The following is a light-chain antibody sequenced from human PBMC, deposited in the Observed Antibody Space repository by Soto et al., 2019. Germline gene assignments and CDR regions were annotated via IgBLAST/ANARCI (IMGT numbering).Light chain of an antibody. Sequence: QSVLTQPASVSGSLGQSVTISCTGSNSDVGGYDYVSWFQQHPGKAPQLIIFDVFNRPSGVSSRFSGSKSGYTASLTISVLQAEDEADYYCCSYTDNATPVFVGGTKVTVL. CDR2: DVF. CDR1: NSDVGGYDY. CDR3: CSYTDNATPV. J-gene: IGLJ2*01. V-gene: IGLV2-14*01.